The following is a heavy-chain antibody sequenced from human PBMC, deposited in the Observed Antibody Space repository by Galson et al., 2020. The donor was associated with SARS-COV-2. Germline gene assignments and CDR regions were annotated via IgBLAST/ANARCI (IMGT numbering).Heavy chain of an antibody. D-gene: IGHD2-2*01. J-gene: IGHJ4*01. CDR2: ISTHNGNT. Sequence: ASAKVSCKASGYTFTSHGISWVRQAPGQGLEWMGWISTHNGNTNYARKFQGRVTFTIEPSTSTAYLDLWDLKSDDTTVYYCARDRSASPDGWGHGTLVTVSS. V-gene: IGHV1-18*01. CDR1: GYTFTSHG. CDR3: ARDRSASPDG.